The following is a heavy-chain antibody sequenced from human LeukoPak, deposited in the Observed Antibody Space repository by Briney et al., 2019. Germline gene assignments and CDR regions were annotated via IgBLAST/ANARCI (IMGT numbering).Heavy chain of an antibody. J-gene: IGHJ4*02. Sequence: GGSLSLSCAASGFTFDNYAMTWVRQAPGKGLEWIATISGSGGSTYYADSVKGRVTIFRDNSKNMVFLQMNSLRAEDTALYYCARDLLYGDYVGAYFDYWGQGALVTVSS. CDR1: GFTFDNYA. CDR3: ARDLLYGDYVGAYFDY. CDR2: ISGSGGST. V-gene: IGHV3-23*01. D-gene: IGHD4-17*01.